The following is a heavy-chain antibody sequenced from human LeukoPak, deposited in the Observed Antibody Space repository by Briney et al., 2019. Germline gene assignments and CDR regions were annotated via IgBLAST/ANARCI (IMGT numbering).Heavy chain of an antibody. V-gene: IGHV4-38-2*01. J-gene: IGHJ4*02. D-gene: IGHD3-3*01. Sequence: SETLSLTCAVSGYSISSGYYWGWIRQPPGKGLEWIGSIYHSGSTYYNPSLKSRVTISVDTSKDQFSLKLSSVTAADTAVYYCARMVFGVVRYFDYWGQGTLVTVSS. CDR1: GYSISSGYY. CDR2: IYHSGST. CDR3: ARMVFGVVRYFDY.